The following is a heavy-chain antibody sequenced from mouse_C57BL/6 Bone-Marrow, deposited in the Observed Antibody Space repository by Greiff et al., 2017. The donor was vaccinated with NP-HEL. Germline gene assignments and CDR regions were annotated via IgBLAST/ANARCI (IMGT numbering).Heavy chain of an antibody. CDR1: GYTFTSYG. D-gene: IGHD1-1*01. Sequence: VKLVESGAELARPGASVKLSCKASGYTFTSYGISWVKQRTGQGLEWIGEIYPRSGNTYYNEKFKGKATLTADKSSSTAYMELRSLTSEDSAVYFCANYYYGSSYWYFDVWGTGTTVTVSS. V-gene: IGHV1-81*01. CDR2: IYPRSGNT. CDR3: ANYYYGSSYWYFDV. J-gene: IGHJ1*03.